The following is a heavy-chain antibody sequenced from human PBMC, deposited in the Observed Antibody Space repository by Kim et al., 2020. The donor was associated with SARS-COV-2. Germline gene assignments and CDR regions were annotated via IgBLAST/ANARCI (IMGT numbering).Heavy chain of an antibody. V-gene: IGHV3-33*01. J-gene: IGHJ6*03. CDR2: IWYDGSNK. Sequence: GGSLRLSCVASGFTFRSYGMHWVRQAQGKGLEWVAVIWYDGSNKYYADSVKGRFTISRDNSKNTLYLQMNSLRAEDTALYYCATIQLSSAYNYYDIYV. CDR3: ATIQLSSAYNYYDIYV. CDR1: GFTFRSYG. D-gene: IGHD3-16*02.